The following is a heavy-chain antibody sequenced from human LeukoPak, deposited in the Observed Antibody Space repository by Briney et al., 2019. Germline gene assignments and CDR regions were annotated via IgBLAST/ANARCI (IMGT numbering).Heavy chain of an antibody. J-gene: IGHJ4*02. D-gene: IGHD2-15*01. CDR3: ARGWGEKGYCRGGTCNNPQFDY. Sequence: GGSLRLSCEASGFRFSDYWMTWVRQAPGKGPEWVANIKEDGREHYYVGSVKGRFTLSKDNAKNSVYLQMNSLGAEDTAVYYCARGWGEKGYCRGGTCNNPQFDYWGQGILVTVS. CDR1: GFRFSDYW. CDR2: IKEDGREH. V-gene: IGHV3-7*01.